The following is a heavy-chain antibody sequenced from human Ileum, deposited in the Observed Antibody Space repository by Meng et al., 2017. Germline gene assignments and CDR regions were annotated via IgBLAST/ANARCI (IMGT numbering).Heavy chain of an antibody. CDR1: GGSVSSGSYY. CDR2: IYYSGST. CDR3: ARSSTSPASYFFDY. Sequence: LQKAHPRLVRPSETLSLACTVSGGSVSSGSYYWSWIRQPPGKGLEWIGHIYYSGSTNYNPSLKSRVTISVDMSKNQFSLKLNSVTAADTAIYFCARSSTSPASYFFDYWGQATLVTVSS. J-gene: IGHJ4*02. D-gene: IGHD6-6*01. V-gene: IGHV4-61*01.